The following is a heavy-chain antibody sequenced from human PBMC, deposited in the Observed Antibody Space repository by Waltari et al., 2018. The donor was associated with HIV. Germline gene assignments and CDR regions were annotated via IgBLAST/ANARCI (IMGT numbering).Heavy chain of an antibody. J-gene: IGHJ5*02. D-gene: IGHD3-10*01. CDR3: ARAPKYYYGSGSQGPWFDP. Sequence: QVQLQQWGAGLLKPSETLSLTCAVYGGSFSGYYWSWIRQPPGKGLEWIGEINHSGSTNHKASLKSRVTISVDTSKNQISLKLSSVTAADTAVYYCARAPKYYYGSGSQGPWFDPWGQGTLVTVSS. CDR2: INHSGST. V-gene: IGHV4-34*01. CDR1: GGSFSGYY.